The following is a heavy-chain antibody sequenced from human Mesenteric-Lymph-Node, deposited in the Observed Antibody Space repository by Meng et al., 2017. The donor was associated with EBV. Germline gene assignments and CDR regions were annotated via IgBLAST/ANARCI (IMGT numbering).Heavy chain of an antibody. CDR2: ISAYNGNT. CDR1: GDTFTSYV. Sequence: QVQLVQSGAEVKKPGASVKVSCKSSGDTFTSYVISWVRQAPGQGLEWMGWISAYNGNTYYGQNVQGRVTMTTDTSTSTAYMELRSLRFDDTAVYYCATDNWFDPWGQGTLVTVSS. J-gene: IGHJ5*02. CDR3: ATDNWFDP. V-gene: IGHV1-18*01.